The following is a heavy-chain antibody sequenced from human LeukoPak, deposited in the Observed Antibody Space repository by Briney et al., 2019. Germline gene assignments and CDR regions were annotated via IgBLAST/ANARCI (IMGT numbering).Heavy chain of an antibody. V-gene: IGHV3-23*01. D-gene: IGHD1-1*01. CDR1: GFTFSRIA. CDR2: IRSNGETV. Sequence: GGSLRLSCAASGFTFSRIAMSWVRQAPGKRLEWVSAIRSNGETVYNADSVKGRFTISRDNSRQTLFLQMSSLRVEDTATYYCAKGQELDDGVFDSWGQGTLVTVSS. CDR3: AKGQELDDGVFDS. J-gene: IGHJ4*02.